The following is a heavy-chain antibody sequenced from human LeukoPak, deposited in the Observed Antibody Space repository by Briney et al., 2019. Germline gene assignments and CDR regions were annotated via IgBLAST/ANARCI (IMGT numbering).Heavy chain of an antibody. CDR3: ASEPTYGDYVDNWFDP. Sequence: GGSLRLSCAASGFTFSSYAMSWVRQAPGKGLEWVSAISGSGGSTYYADSVKGRFTISRDNSKNTLYLQMNSLRAEDTAVYYCASEPTYGDYVDNWFDPWGQGTLVTVSS. J-gene: IGHJ5*02. V-gene: IGHV3-23*01. CDR2: ISGSGGST. CDR1: GFTFSSYA. D-gene: IGHD4-17*01.